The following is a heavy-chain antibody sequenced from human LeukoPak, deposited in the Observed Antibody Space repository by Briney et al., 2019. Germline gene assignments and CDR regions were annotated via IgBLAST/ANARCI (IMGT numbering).Heavy chain of an antibody. Sequence: GGSLRLSCAVSGFSFSSYAMSWVRQAPGKGLEWVSALSGSGGSTYYADSVKGRFSISRDNSKNTLYLQMDSLRAEDTAVYYCAKDFRYCSSTTCYSSDYWGQGTLVTVSS. CDR2: LSGSGGST. V-gene: IGHV3-23*01. CDR1: GFSFSSYA. CDR3: AKDFRYCSSTTCYSSDY. J-gene: IGHJ4*02. D-gene: IGHD2-2*02.